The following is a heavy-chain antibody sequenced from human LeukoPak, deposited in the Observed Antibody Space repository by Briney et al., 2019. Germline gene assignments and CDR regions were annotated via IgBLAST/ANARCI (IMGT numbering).Heavy chain of an antibody. CDR1: GGSISSSSYY. CDR3: ARGYCSGGSCYSYYYYNYMDV. Sequence: SETLSLTCTVSGGSISSSSYYWGWIRQPPGKGLEWIGSIYYSGSTNYNPSLKSRVTISVDTSKNQFSLKLSSVTAADTAVYYCARGYCSGGSCYSYYYYNYMDVWGKGTTVTISS. D-gene: IGHD2-15*01. J-gene: IGHJ6*03. CDR2: IYYSGST. V-gene: IGHV4-39*07.